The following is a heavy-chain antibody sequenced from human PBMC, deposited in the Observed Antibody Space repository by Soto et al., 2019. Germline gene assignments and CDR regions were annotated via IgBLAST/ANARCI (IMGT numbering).Heavy chain of an antibody. CDR3: AGKEAYYDILTGPGGWFDP. CDR2: IIPILGIA. CDR1: GGTFISYT. Sequence: SVKVSCNASGGTFISYTISLVRQAPGQGLEWMGRIIPILGIANYAQKFQGRVTITADKSTSTAYMELSSLRSEDTAVYYCAGKEAYYDILTGPGGWFDPWGQGTLVTVSS. D-gene: IGHD3-9*01. V-gene: IGHV1-69*02. J-gene: IGHJ5*02.